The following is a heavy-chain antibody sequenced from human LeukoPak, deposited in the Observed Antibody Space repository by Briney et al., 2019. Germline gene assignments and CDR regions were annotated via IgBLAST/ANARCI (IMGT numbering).Heavy chain of an antibody. CDR1: GFTFNDYY. V-gene: IGHV3-11*01. CDR2: INIGGTNT. Sequence: PGGSLRLSCAASGFTFNDYYMRRVRQAPGKGLEWLSYINIGGTNTHYADSVKGRFTISRDNAKKSLYLEMNNLRAEDTAVYYCATDGAGFDTWGQGVLVTVSS. J-gene: IGHJ5*02. CDR3: ATDGAGFDT.